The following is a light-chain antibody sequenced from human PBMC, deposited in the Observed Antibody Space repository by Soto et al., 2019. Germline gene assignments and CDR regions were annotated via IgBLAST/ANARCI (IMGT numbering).Light chain of an antibody. J-gene: IGLJ2*01. CDR2: EVS. Sequence: QSALTQPPSASGSPGQSVTISCTGTSSDVGGYDYVSWYQQHPGKAPKLMIYEVSKRPSGVPDRFSGFKSGNTASLTVSGLQAEDEADYYCSSYAGSNNVVFGGGTKVTVL. CDR3: SSYAGSNNVV. V-gene: IGLV2-8*01. CDR1: SSDVGGYDY.